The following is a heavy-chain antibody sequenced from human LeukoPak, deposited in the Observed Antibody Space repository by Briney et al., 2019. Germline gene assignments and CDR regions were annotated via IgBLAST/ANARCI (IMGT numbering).Heavy chain of an antibody. V-gene: IGHV3-7*01. CDR2: VKENGNEQ. Sequence: PGGSLRLSCAASGFTFSSYAMHWVRQAPGKGPEWVAHVKENGNEQYYADSVEGRFTISRDNVKRSLFLQMNNLRVEDTAVYYCARGPGDFDASDIWGQGTMVTVSS. D-gene: IGHD1-26*01. J-gene: IGHJ3*02. CDR3: ARGPGDFDASDI. CDR1: GFTFSSYA.